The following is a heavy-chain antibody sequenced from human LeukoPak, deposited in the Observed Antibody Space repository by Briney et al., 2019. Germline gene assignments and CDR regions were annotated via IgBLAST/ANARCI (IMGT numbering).Heavy chain of an antibody. Sequence: GGSLRLSCAASGFTFSSYAMHWVRQAPGKGLEWVAVISHDGSNKYYADSVKGRFTISRDNSKNTLYLQMNSLRAEDTAVYYCAREVGNYYDSSGYPGLFDYWGQGTLVTVSS. V-gene: IGHV3-30-3*01. J-gene: IGHJ4*02. CDR1: GFTFSSYA. CDR2: ISHDGSNK. CDR3: AREVGNYYDSSGYPGLFDY. D-gene: IGHD3-22*01.